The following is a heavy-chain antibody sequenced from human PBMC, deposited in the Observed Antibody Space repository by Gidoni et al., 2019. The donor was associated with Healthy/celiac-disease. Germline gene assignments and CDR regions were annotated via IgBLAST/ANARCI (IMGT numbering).Heavy chain of an antibody. CDR1: GYSFTSYW. CDR2: IYPGDSDT. CDR3: ASDYGSGDTIGAFDI. Sequence: EVQLVQSGAEVKKPGESLKLSCTGSGYSFTSYWIGWVRQMPGKGLEWMGSIYPGDSDTRYSPSFQGQVTISADKSISTAYLQWSSLKASDTAMYYCASDYGSGDTIGAFDIWGQGTMVTVSS. J-gene: IGHJ3*02. V-gene: IGHV5-51*01. D-gene: IGHD3-10*01.